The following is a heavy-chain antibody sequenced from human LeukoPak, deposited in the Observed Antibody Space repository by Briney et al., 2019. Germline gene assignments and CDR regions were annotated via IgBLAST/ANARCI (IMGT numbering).Heavy chain of an antibody. CDR1: GGSFSGYY. CDR3: ARGPGITYYYDSSGYPGGKYYYYGMDV. J-gene: IGHJ6*02. Sequence: SETLSLTSAVYGGSFSGYYWSWIRQPPGKGLEWIGEINYSGSTNYNPSLKSRVTISVDTSKNQFSLKLSSVTAADTAVYYCARGPGITYYYDSSGYPGGKYYYYGMDVWGQGTTVTVSS. D-gene: IGHD3-22*01. CDR2: INYSGST. V-gene: IGHV4-34*01.